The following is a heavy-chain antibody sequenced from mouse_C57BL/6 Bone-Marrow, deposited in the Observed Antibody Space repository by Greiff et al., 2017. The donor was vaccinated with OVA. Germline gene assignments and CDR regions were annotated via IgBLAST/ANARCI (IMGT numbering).Heavy chain of an antibody. CDR1: GYTFTSYN. Sequence: QVQLQQSGAELVRPGASVKMSCKASGYTFTSYNMHWVKQTPRQGLEWIGHIHPFNGDTSHHQTIKGKATLTVDKSSSTAYMQLSSLTSEDSAVYFCARWGDDDYWGQGTTLTVSS. V-gene: IGHV1-12*01. CDR2: IHPFNGDT. CDR3: ARWGDDDY. J-gene: IGHJ2*01.